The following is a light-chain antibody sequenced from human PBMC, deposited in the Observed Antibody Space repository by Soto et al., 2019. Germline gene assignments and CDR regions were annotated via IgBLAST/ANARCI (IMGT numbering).Light chain of an antibody. V-gene: IGKV3-15*01. CDR2: GAS. CDR3: QQYDGWPRT. CDR1: ESVAGH. Sequence: EILMTQSPATLSVSPGERATLSCRASESVAGHLAWYQQKPGQAPRLLIHGASIRATGIPVRFSGSGSGTELTLTISSLQSEDFAVYYCQQYDGWPRTFGQGTKVDIK. J-gene: IGKJ1*01.